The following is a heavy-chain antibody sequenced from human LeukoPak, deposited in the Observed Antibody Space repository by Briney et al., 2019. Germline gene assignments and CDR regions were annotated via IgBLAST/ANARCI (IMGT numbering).Heavy chain of an antibody. J-gene: IGHJ3*02. CDR3: ARESPEATSAFDI. D-gene: IGHD1-26*01. CDR1: GFTFSSYA. CDR2: ISYDGSNK. Sequence: GGSLRLSCAASGFTFSSYAMHWVRQAPGKGLEWVAVISYDGSNKYYADSVKGRFTISRDNSKNTLYLQMNSLRAEDTAVYYCARESPEATSAFDIWGQGTMVTVSS. V-gene: IGHV3-30-3*01.